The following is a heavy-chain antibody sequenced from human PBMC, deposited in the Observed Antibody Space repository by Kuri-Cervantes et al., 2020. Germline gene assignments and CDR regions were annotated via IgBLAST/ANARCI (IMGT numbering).Heavy chain of an antibody. J-gene: IGHJ4*02. CDR3: ARGYRAMVRGVIGY. CDR1: GFTFSNAW. Sequence: ESLKISCVASGFTFSNAWMSWIRQPPGKGLEWIGEINHSGSTNYNPSLKSRVIISVDTSKNQFSLKLSSVTVADTAVYYCARGYRAMVRGVIGYWGQGTLVTVSS. V-gene: IGHV4-34*01. D-gene: IGHD3-10*01. CDR2: INHSGST.